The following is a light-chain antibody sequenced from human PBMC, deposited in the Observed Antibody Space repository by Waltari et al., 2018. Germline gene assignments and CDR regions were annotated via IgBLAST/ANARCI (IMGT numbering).Light chain of an antibody. CDR1: QSLLYSNGNNY. V-gene: IGKV2-28*01. CDR2: LAS. CDR3: MQIKQTPVT. Sequence: DIVMTQSPLSLPVTPGEPASISCRSTQSLLYSNGNNYLSWYLQKPGQSPRLLIYLASTRAFGVPDRFSGSVSGTDFTLKISRVEAEDVGVYYCMQIKQTPVTFGQGTRLEIK. J-gene: IGKJ5*01.